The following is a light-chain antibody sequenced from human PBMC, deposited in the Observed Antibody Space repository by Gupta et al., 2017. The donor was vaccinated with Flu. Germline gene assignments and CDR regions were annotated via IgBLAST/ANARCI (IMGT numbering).Light chain of an antibody. J-gene: IGLJ2*01. Sequence: QSALTQPASVSGSPGQSITISCTGTSSDIGSYNYVSWYQQHPGKAPKLLIYGFTNRPSGVSNRFSGSKSGDTASLTISGLQAEDEADYYCSSCTSSTTVVFGGGTKLTVL. V-gene: IGLV2-14*01. CDR2: GFT. CDR3: SSCTSSTTVV. CDR1: SSDIGSYNY.